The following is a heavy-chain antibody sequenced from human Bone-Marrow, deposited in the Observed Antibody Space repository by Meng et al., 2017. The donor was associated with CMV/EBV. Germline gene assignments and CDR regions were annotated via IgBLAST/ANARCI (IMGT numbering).Heavy chain of an antibody. Sequence: GESLKISCAASGFTFSSYAMHWVRQAPGKGLEWVAVISYDGSNKYYADSVKGRFTISRDNSKNTLYLQMNSLRAEDTAVYYCARQMVVVVPAAIQALDYWGQGTLVTVS. CDR1: GFTFSSYA. D-gene: IGHD2-2*02. CDR3: ARQMVVVVPAAIQALDY. CDR2: ISYDGSNK. J-gene: IGHJ4*02. V-gene: IGHV3-30*04.